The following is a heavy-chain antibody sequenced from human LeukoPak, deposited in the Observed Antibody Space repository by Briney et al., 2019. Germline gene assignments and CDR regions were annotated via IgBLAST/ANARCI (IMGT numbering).Heavy chain of an antibody. J-gene: IGHJ4*02. Sequence: PGRSLRLSCAASGFTFDDYAMHWVRQAPGKGLEWVSGISWNSGSIGYADSVKGRFTISRDNAKNSLYLQMSSLRAEDTALYYCAKDATGDYYDSSGITDYWGQGTLVTVSS. V-gene: IGHV3-9*01. D-gene: IGHD3-22*01. CDR1: GFTFDDYA. CDR3: AKDATGDYYDSSGITDY. CDR2: ISWNSGSI.